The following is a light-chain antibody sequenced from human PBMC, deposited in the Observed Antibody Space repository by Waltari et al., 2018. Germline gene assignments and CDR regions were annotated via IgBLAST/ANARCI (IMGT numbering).Light chain of an antibody. CDR2: GAS. J-gene: IGKJ1*01. Sequence: EIVLTQSPATLSLSPGERATLSCRASQSVSINLAWYQQKPGQAPRLPIYGASTRATGIPARFSGSGSGTEFTLTISSLQSEDFAVYYCQQYYNWPQAFGQGTKVEIK. V-gene: IGKV3-15*01. CDR3: QQYYNWPQA. CDR1: QSVSIN.